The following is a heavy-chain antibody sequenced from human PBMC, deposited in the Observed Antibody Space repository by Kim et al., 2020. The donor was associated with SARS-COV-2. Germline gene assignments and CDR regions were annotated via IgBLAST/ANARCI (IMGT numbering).Heavy chain of an antibody. Sequence: GGSLRLSCAASGFTFSSYSMNWVRQAPGKGLEWVSSISSSSSYIYYADSVKGRFTISRDNAKNSLYLQMNSLRAEDTAVYYCARDWGGSYRTPNFDYWGQGTLVTVSS. D-gene: IGHD1-26*01. CDR2: ISSSSSYI. V-gene: IGHV3-21*01. CDR1: GFTFSSYS. J-gene: IGHJ4*02. CDR3: ARDWGGSYRTPNFDY.